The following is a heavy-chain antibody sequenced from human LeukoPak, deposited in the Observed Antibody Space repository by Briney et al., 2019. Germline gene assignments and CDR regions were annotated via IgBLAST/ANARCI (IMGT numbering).Heavy chain of an antibody. D-gene: IGHD3-3*01. CDR2: ISGSGGST. CDR3: AKDLTTIFGVVSAHDAFDI. J-gene: IGHJ3*02. Sequence: GGSLRLSCAASGFTVSSNYMSWVRQAPGKGLEWVSAISGSGGSTYYADSVKGRFTISRDNSKNTLYLQMNSLRAEDTAVYYCAKDLTTIFGVVSAHDAFDIWGQGTMVTVSS. CDR1: GFTVSSNY. V-gene: IGHV3-23*01.